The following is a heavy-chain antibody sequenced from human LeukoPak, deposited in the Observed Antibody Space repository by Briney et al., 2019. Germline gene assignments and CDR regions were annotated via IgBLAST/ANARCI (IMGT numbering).Heavy chain of an antibody. V-gene: IGHV3-66*02. Sequence: GGSLRLSCAASGFTVSTNYISWVRQAPGKGLEWVSVIYSDGKTYYAGSVRGRFTVSRDNSENTVYLQLKSLRPEATAVYYCARGGLGTAAVLDYWGQGTLVTVSS. D-gene: IGHD2-2*02. CDR2: IYSDGKT. CDR3: ARGGLGTAAVLDY. J-gene: IGHJ4*02. CDR1: GFTVSTNY.